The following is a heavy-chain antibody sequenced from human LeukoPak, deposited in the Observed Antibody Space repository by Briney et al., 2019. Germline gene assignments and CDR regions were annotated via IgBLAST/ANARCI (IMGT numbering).Heavy chain of an antibody. CDR2: IFPRDSDT. D-gene: IGHD1-1*01. V-gene: IGHV5-51*01. J-gene: IGHJ5*01. CDR1: GSIFNNYW. Sequence: GESLKISCEGSGSIFNNYWIGWVRQMSGKGREWMGIIFPRDSDTRYSPSFQGQVTISADKSIATAYLQWSRLKASDTAMYYCVRGRAGTTFPYFDSWGQGSLVTVSS. CDR3: VRGRAGTTFPYFDS.